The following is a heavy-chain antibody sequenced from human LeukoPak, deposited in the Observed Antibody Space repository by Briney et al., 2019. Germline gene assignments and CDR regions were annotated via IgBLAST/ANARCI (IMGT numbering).Heavy chain of an antibody. D-gene: IGHD6-19*01. J-gene: IGHJ4*02. V-gene: IGHV3-23*01. Sequence: GGSLRLSCVASGFIFVTSNMIWARQAPGKGLEWVSAISGSGGSTYSADSVKGRFTISGDNSKNTLYLQMNSLRAEDTAVYYCAKDHVYSSGWTTDFDYWGQGTLVTVSS. CDR1: GFIFVTSN. CDR3: AKDHVYSSGWTTDFDY. CDR2: ISGSGGST.